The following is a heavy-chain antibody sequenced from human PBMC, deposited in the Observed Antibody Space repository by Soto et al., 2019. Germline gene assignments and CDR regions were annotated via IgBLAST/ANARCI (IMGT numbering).Heavy chain of an antibody. CDR1: GFTFSNYA. V-gene: IGHV3-23*01. D-gene: IGHD3-3*01. Sequence: EVQLLESGGGLVQPGGSLRLSCAAAGFTFSNYALTWVRQSPGKGLEWVSTFSRSGGSTYYADSVRGRFTISRDNSKNTLFLQMNSLRVEDTAIYHCARDWTGDTCPCLDVWGQGTTVSVSS. CDR2: FSRSGGST. J-gene: IGHJ6*02. CDR3: ARDWTGDTCPCLDV.